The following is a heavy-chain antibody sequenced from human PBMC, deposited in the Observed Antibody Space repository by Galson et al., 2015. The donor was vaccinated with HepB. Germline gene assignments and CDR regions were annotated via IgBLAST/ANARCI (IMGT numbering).Heavy chain of an antibody. V-gene: IGHV3-21*04. CDR3: AKLGSGYTEPRELDFDY. Sequence: SLRLSCAASGFTFSSYSMNWVRQAPGKGLEWVSSISSSSSYIYYADSVKGRFTISRDNSKNTLYLQMNSLRAEDTAVYYCAKLGSGYTEPRELDFDYWGQGTLVTVSS. CDR1: GFTFSSYS. CDR2: ISSSSSYI. J-gene: IGHJ4*02. D-gene: IGHD3-22*01.